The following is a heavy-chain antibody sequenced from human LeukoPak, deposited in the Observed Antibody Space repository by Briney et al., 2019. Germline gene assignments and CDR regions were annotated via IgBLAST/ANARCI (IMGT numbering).Heavy chain of an antibody. J-gene: IGHJ4*02. V-gene: IGHV3-13*01. D-gene: IGHD2-21*02. CDR1: GFTFSSYD. CDR2: IDTAGDT. Sequence: GGSLRLSCAAPGFTFSSYDMHWVRQATGKGLEWVSAIDTAGDTYYPGSVKGRFTISRENAKNSLYLQINNLRAGDTAVYYCTRIGHSDIFDYWGQGTLVTVSS. CDR3: TRIGHSDIFDY.